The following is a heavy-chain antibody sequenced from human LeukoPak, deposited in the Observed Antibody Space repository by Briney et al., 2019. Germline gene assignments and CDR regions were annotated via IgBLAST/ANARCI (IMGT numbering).Heavy chain of an antibody. CDR3: ARDGGSYGSFGPTFDY. V-gene: IGHV3-23*01. D-gene: IGHD5-18*01. Sequence: GGSLRLSCAASGFTFSSYAMSWVRQAPGKGLEWVSAISGSGGSTYYADSVKGRFTISRDNAKNSLYLQMNSLRAEDTAVYYCARDGGSYGSFGPTFDYWGQGTLVTVSS. CDR1: GFTFSSYA. CDR2: ISGSGGST. J-gene: IGHJ4*02.